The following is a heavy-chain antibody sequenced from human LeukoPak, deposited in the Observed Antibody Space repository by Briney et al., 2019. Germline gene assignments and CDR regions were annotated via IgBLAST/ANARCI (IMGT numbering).Heavy chain of an antibody. CDR3: ARDLKRITMVRGSEYAAGDY. J-gene: IGHJ4*02. CDR2: INCSSSYI. CDR1: GFTFSSFS. V-gene: IGHV3-21*01. Sequence: GSLRPPREAFGFTFSSFSLNWVRQAPGKGLGWVSFINCSSSYIYYADSVKGRFTISRGNAKNSLYLQMNSLRAEDTAVYYCARDLKRITMVRGSEYAAGDYWGQGTLVTVSS. D-gene: IGHD3-10*01.